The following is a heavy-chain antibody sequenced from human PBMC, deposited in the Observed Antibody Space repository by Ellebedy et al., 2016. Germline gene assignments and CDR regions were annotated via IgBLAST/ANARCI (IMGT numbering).Heavy chain of an antibody. V-gene: IGHV3-9*01. CDR1: GFTFDDYA. CDR3: ATPDYGSGRIFDY. J-gene: IGHJ4*02. CDR2: ITWNSGYI. Sequence: GGSLRLSXAASGFTFDDYAMHWVRQPPGEGLEWVSGITWNSGYIAYVDSVKGRFTISRDNAKNSLFLQMNSLRAEDTAVYYCATPDYGSGRIFDYWGQGALVTVSS. D-gene: IGHD3-10*01.